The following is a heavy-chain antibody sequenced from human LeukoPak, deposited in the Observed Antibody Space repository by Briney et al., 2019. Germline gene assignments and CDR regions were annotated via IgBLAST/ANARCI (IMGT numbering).Heavy chain of an antibody. V-gene: IGHV4-59*01. J-gene: IGHJ5*02. CDR1: GGSISSNY. CDR2: ISYSGST. Sequence: SETLSLTCIVSGGSISSNYWSWIRQPPGKGLEWIAFISYSGSTKYNPSLKSRVTISVDTSKNQLSLKLSSVTAADTAVYYCAREPGFDSSGYLNWFDPWGQGTLVTVSS. D-gene: IGHD3-22*01. CDR3: AREPGFDSSGYLNWFDP.